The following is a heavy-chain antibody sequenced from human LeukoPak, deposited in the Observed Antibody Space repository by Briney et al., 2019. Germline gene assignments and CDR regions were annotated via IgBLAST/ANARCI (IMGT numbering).Heavy chain of an antibody. Sequence: SETLSLTCTVSGGSISNYYWSWIRQPPGKGLEWIGYIYYSGSTNYNPSLKSRLTISVDTSRNQFSLKLSSVTAADTAVYFCASPRGDDSGGYYTWYFHHWGQGILVTVSS. D-gene: IGHD3-22*01. CDR2: IYYSGST. CDR3: ASPRGDDSGGYYTWYFHH. V-gene: IGHV4-59*08. J-gene: IGHJ1*01. CDR1: GGSISNYY.